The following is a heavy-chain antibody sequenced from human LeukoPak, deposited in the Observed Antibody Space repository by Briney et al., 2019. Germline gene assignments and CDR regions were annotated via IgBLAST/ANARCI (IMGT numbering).Heavy chain of an antibody. CDR1: GGSFSGYY. Sequence: PSETLSLTCAVYGGSFSGYYWSWIRQPPGKGLEWMGEINHSRSTNHNPSLKSRVTISVDTSKNQFSLKLSSVTAADTAVYYCARVFGKQQLPVDLALDYWGQRTLVTVSS. V-gene: IGHV4-34*01. D-gene: IGHD6-13*01. J-gene: IGHJ4*02. CDR3: ARVFGKQQLPVDLALDY. CDR2: INHSRST.